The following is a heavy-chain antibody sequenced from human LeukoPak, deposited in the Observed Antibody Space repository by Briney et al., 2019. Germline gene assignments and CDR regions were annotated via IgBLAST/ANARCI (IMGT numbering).Heavy chain of an antibody. Sequence: PGGSLRLSCAASGFTFTDYYMSWVRQAPGKGLEWVSAISGSGGSTYYADSVKGRFTISRDNSKNTLYLQMNSLRAEDTAVYYCAKPRRLELTFDYWGQGTLVTVSS. CDR3: AKPRRLELTFDY. CDR1: GFTFTDYY. V-gene: IGHV3-23*01. CDR2: ISGSGGST. J-gene: IGHJ4*02. D-gene: IGHD1-7*01.